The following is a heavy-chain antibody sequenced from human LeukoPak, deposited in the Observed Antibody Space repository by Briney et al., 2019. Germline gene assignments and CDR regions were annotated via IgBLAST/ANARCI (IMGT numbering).Heavy chain of an antibody. J-gene: IGHJ4*02. CDR3: ARDLLDTAMWEFDY. CDR1: GYTFTSHG. V-gene: IGHV1-2*02. CDR2: MNPNTGVT. Sequence: ASVKVSCKASGYTFTSHGISWVRQAPGQGLEWMGWMNPNTGVTKYTQNFQDRITLTRDTSISTAYMELSSLRSDDTAVYYCARDLLDTAMWEFDYWGQGTLVTVSS. D-gene: IGHD5-18*01.